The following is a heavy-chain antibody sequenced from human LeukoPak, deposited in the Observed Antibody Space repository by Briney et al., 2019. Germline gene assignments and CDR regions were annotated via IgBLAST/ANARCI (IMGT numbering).Heavy chain of an antibody. D-gene: IGHD2-15*01. CDR3: TTFTVVVISASPFS. CDR1: GFIFSNAW. Sequence: GGSLRLSCAASGFIFSNAWMNWVRQAPGKGLEWVGRIESTSDGATTDYAAPVKGRFTISRDDSKNTLYLQMSSLKTEDTAIYYCTTFTVVVISASPFSWGQGSLVTVSS. CDR2: IESTSDGATT. J-gene: IGHJ5*02. V-gene: IGHV3-15*07.